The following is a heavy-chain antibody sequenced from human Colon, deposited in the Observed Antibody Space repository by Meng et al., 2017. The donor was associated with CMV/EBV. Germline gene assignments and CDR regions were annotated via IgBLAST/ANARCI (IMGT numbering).Heavy chain of an antibody. D-gene: IGHD2-2*01. J-gene: IGHJ4*01. Sequence: QVQLQQWGAGLLKPSETLSLTRAVYGESFSGYYWTWIRQPPGRGLEWIGESYYTGSTNYSPSLKSRVTISLDTSKNQFSLKLNSVTAADTAVYYCARATKSSCWEVLDYWGHGTLVTVSS. V-gene: IGHV4-34*01. CDR2: SYYTGST. CDR1: GESFSGYY. CDR3: ARATKSSCWEVLDY.